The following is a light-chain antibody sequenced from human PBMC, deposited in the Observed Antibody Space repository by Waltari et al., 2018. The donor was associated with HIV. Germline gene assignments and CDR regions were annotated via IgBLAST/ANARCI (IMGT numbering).Light chain of an antibody. V-gene: IGLV3-27*01. CDR3: YSAADSDEV. CDR2: QDN. CDR1: VLARKY. J-gene: IGLJ3*02. Sequence: SFELTQPSSVSVSPGQTARITCLGDVLARKYARWFQKKPGHAPLLLIYQDNERPSGIPERFSGSSSGTTVTLTISGAQVEDEADYYCYSAADSDEVFGGGTKLTVL.